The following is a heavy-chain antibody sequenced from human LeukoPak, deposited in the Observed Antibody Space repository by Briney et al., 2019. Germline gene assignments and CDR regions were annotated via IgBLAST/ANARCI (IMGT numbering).Heavy chain of an antibody. CDR3: AKDRNYYGSGSDYYFDY. CDR1: GFTFSNAW. Sequence: PGGSLRLSCAASGFTFSNAWMSWVRQAPGKGLEWVGRIKSKTDGGTTDCAAPVKGRFTISRDDSKNTLYLQMNSLRAEDTAVYYCAKDRNYYGSGSDYYFDYWGQGTLVTVSS. CDR2: IKSKTDGGTT. J-gene: IGHJ4*02. V-gene: IGHV3-15*01. D-gene: IGHD3-10*01.